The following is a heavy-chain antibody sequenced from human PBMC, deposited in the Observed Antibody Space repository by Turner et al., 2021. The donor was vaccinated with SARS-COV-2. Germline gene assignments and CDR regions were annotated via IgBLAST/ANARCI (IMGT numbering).Heavy chain of an antibody. CDR2: IKQDGSEK. J-gene: IGHJ3*02. D-gene: IGHD3-16*01. V-gene: IGHV3-7*01. CDR3: ARVSGAAVWGNYAFDI. Sequence: EVQLVESGGGLVQPGGSLRLSCAASGFTFSSYWRSWVGQAPGKGPEWVANIKQDGSEKYYLDSVKGRFTISRDNAKNSLYLQMSSLRAEDTAVYYCARVSGAAVWGNYAFDIWGQGTMVTVSS. CDR1: GFTFSSYW.